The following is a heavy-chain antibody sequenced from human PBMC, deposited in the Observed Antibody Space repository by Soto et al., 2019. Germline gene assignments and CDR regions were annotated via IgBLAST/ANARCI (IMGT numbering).Heavy chain of an antibody. V-gene: IGHV4-4*02. Sequence: SETRSLTCAVSGGSFTSNNWWTWVRQPPGQGLEWIGEIYRTGSTNYNPSLKSRVTISLDKSENQFSLKVTSLTAADTAVYYCASRDPGTSVDYWGQGTLVTVSS. CDR2: IYRTGST. CDR1: GGSFTSNNW. CDR3: ASRDPGTSVDY. D-gene: IGHD1-7*01. J-gene: IGHJ4*02.